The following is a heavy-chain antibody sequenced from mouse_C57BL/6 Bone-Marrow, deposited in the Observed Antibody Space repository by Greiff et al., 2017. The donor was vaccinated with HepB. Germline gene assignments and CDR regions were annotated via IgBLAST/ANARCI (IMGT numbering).Heavy chain of an antibody. CDR2: ISDGGSYT. Sequence: EVQLRESGGGLVKPGGSLKLSCAASGFTFSSYAMSWVRQTPEKRLEWVATISDGGSYTYYPDNVKGRFTISRDNAKNNLYLQMSHLKSEDTAMYYCAREPYWGQGTTLTVSS. J-gene: IGHJ2*01. V-gene: IGHV5-4*01. CDR1: GFTFSSYA. CDR3: AREPY.